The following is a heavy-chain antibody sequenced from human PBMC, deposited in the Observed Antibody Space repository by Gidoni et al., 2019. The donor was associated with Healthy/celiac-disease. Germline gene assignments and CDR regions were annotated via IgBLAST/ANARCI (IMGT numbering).Heavy chain of an antibody. V-gene: IGHV3-9*01. D-gene: IGHD6-6*01. J-gene: IGHJ6*02. Sequence: EVQLVESGGGLVQPGRSLRLSCAASGFTFDDYAMHWVRQAPGKGLEWFSGISWNSGSIGYADSVKGRFTISRDNAKNSLYLQMNSLRAEDTALYYCAKDLYSSSSTLYYYYYGMDVWGQGTTVTVSS. CDR2: ISWNSGSI. CDR1: GFTFDDYA. CDR3: AKDLYSSSSTLYYYYYGMDV.